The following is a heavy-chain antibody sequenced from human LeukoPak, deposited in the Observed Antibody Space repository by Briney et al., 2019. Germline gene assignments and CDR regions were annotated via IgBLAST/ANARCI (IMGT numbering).Heavy chain of an antibody. Sequence: GGSLRLSCAASGFTFSNYAMNWVRQAPGKGLEWVGRIKSKTDGGTTDYAAPVKGRFTISRDDPKNTLYLQMNSLKTEDTAVYYCTTIYYDSTLDYWGQGTLVTVSS. CDR2: IKSKTDGGTT. CDR3: TTIYYDSTLDY. D-gene: IGHD3-22*01. J-gene: IGHJ4*02. CDR1: GFTFSNYA. V-gene: IGHV3-15*01.